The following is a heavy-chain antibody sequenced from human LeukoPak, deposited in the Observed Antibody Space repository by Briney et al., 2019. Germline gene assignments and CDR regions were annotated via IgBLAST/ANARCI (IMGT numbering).Heavy chain of an antibody. CDR3: ARGPGVWFGRGYGMDV. J-gene: IGHJ6*04. CDR2: INHSGST. CDR1: GGSFSGYY. V-gene: IGHV4-34*01. Sequence: SETLSLTCALYGGSFSGYYWSWIRQPPGKGLEWIGEINHSGSTNYNPSLKSRVTISVDTSKNQFSLKLSSVTAADTAVYYCARGPGVWFGRGYGMDVWGKGTTVTVSS. D-gene: IGHD3-10*01.